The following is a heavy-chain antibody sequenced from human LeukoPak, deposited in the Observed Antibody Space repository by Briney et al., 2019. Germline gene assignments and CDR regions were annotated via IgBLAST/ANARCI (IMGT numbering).Heavy chain of an antibody. Sequence: PGGSLRLSCAASGFTFSSYSMNWVRQAPGKGLEWVSSISSSSSYIYYADSVKGRFTISRDNAKNSLYLQMNSLRAEDTAVYYCARGDKYSSSGHGYWGQGTLVTVSS. D-gene: IGHD6-6*01. CDR3: ARGDKYSSSGHGY. J-gene: IGHJ4*02. CDR2: ISSSSSYI. CDR1: GFTFSSYS. V-gene: IGHV3-21*01.